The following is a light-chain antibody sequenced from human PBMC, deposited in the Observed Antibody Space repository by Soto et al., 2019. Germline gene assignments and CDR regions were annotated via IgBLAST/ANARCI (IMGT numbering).Light chain of an antibody. CDR3: SSYTSSSTLEA. CDR1: SSDVGAYNY. Sequence: QSALTQPASVSGSPGQSITISCTGTSSDVGAYNYVSWYQQHPGKAPKVMIYEVSNRPSGVSNRFSGSKSGNTASLTISGLQPEDEADYYCSSYTSSSTLEAFGGGTKVTVL. J-gene: IGLJ2*01. CDR2: EVS. V-gene: IGLV2-14*01.